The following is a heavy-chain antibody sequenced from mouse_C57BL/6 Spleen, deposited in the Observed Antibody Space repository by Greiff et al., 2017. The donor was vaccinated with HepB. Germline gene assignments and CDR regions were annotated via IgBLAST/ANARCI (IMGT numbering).Heavy chain of an antibody. V-gene: IGHV1-64*01. J-gene: IGHJ4*01. Sequence: QVQLKQPGAELVKPGASVKLSCKASGYTFTSYWMHWVKQRPGQGLEWIGMIHPNSGSTNYNEKFKSKATLTVDKSSSTAYMQLSSLTSEDSAVYYCARRGLGRVELLDYWGQGTSVTVSS. CDR2: IHPNSGST. CDR3: ARRGLGRVELLDY. D-gene: IGHD4-1*01. CDR1: GYTFTSYW.